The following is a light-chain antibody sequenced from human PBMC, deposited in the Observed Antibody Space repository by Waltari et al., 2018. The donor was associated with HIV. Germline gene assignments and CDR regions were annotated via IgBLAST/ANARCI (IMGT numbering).Light chain of an antibody. CDR1: QSVLYSSNDKYY. V-gene: IGKV4-1*01. CDR3: QQYYSAPPT. J-gene: IGKJ4*01. CDR2: WAS. Sequence: DIVMTQSPDSLAVSLGERATINCKSSQSVLYSSNDKYYLAWYQQKPGQHPTLLMYWASSRDSGVPDRCRGGGSGTDFTLTISSLQAEDVAVYYCQQYYSAPPTFGGGTKVEI.